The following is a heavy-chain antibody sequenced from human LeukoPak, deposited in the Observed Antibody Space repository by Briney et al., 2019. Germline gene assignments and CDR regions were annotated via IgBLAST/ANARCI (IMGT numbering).Heavy chain of an antibody. CDR3: VKRDKGTFDY. D-gene: IGHD3-16*01. CDR2: IGARADTS. J-gene: IGHJ4*02. Sequence: GGSLRLSCAASGFSFSGTWMTWVRQAPGKGLEWVSAIGARADTSDYADAVKGRFIISRDNSKNTLYLQMNSLRAEDTAVYYCVKRDKGTFDYWGRGTLVTVSS. CDR1: GFSFSGTW. V-gene: IGHV3-23*01.